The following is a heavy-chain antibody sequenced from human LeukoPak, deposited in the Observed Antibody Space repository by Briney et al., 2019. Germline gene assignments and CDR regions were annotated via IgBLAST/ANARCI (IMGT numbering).Heavy chain of an antibody. D-gene: IGHD6-13*01. CDR1: GYTFTSYG. CDR3: ARGGSSSWYVGFDY. V-gene: IGHV1-18*01. CDR2: ISAYNGNT. J-gene: IGHJ4*02. Sequence: ASVKVSCKASGYTFTSYGISWVRQAPGQGLEWMGWISAYNGNTNYAQKLQGRVTITADESTSTAYMELSSLRSEDTAVYYCARGGSSSWYVGFDYWGQGTLVTVSS.